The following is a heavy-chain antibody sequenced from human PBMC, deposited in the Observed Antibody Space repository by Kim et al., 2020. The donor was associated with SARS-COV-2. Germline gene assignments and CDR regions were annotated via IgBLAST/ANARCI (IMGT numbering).Heavy chain of an antibody. V-gene: IGHV1-69*13. Sequence: SVKVSCKASGDTFSTYTISWVRQAPGQGLEWMGGIIPLFGTANYAQKFQGRVMLTADESTSTAYMELTSLSSEDTATYYCAREGLHNWVDPWGQGTLVT. CDR1: GDTFSTYT. CDR3: AREGLHNWVDP. D-gene: IGHD2-21*02. J-gene: IGHJ5*02. CDR2: IIPLFGTA.